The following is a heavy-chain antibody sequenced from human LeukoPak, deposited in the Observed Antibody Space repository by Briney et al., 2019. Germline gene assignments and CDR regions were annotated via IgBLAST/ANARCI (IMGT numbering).Heavy chain of an antibody. V-gene: IGHV4-30-2*01. J-gene: IGHJ4*02. CDR1: GGSISSGGYY. CDR3: ARADFWSGYPPFYFDY. D-gene: IGHD3-3*01. CDR2: IYHSGST. Sequence: PSETLSLTCTVSGGSISSGGYYWSWIRQPPGKGLEWIGYIYHSGSTYYNPSLKSRVTISVDRSKNQFSLKLSSVTAADTAVYYCARADFWSGYPPFYFDYWGQGTLVTVSS.